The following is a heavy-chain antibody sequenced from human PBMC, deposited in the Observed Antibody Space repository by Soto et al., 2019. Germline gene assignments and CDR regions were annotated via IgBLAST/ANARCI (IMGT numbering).Heavy chain of an antibody. CDR2: ISWNSGSI. V-gene: IGHV3-9*01. Sequence: EVQLVESGGGLVQPGRSLRLSCAASEFTFEDYAMHWVRQAPGRGLEWVSGISWNSGSIAYADSVKGRFTISRDNAKNSLYLQMNSLRTEDTALYYCAKDRGHEEGVDYWGRGTLVTVSS. D-gene: IGHD5-12*01. CDR1: EFTFEDYA. J-gene: IGHJ4*02. CDR3: AKDRGHEEGVDY.